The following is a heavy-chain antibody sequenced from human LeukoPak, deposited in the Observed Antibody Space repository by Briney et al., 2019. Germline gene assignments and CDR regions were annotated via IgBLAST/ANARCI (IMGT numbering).Heavy chain of an antibody. CDR3: ARDGSSNGLGENWFDP. D-gene: IGHD3-10*01. CDR1: GYTFTGYY. Sequence: ASVKVSCKASGYTFTGYYMHWVRQAPGQGLEWMEWINPNSGGTNYAQKFQGRVTMTRDTSISTAYMELSRLRSDDTAVYYCARDGSSNGLGENWFDPWGQGTLVTVSS. CDR2: INPNSGGT. V-gene: IGHV1-2*02. J-gene: IGHJ5*02.